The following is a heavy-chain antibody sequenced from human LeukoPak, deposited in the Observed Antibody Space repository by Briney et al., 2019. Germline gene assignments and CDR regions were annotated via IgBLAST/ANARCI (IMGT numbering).Heavy chain of an antibody. Sequence: PGGSLRLSCAASGFTFSDYGIHWVRLAPGKGLEWVGVTSSDGSNKFYADSVKGRFTVSRDNSKNTLYLQMNSLRAEDTAVYYCARDNDPDYSSSPGWFDLSGQGTLVTVSS. D-gene: IGHD3-22*01. CDR2: TSSDGSNK. V-gene: IGHV3-30*06. J-gene: IGHJ5*02. CDR3: ARDNDPDYSSSPGWFDL. CDR1: GFTFSDYG.